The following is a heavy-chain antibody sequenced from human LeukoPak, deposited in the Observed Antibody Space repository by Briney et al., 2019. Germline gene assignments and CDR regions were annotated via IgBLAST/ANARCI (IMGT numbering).Heavy chain of an antibody. D-gene: IGHD3-22*01. V-gene: IGHV3-23*01. CDR2: ISGSGGST. CDR3: AKATHDYYDSSGNYFDY. J-gene: IGHJ4*02. Sequence: GSLRLSCAASGFTFSSYAMSWVRQAPGKGLEWVSAISGSGGSTYYADSVKGRFTTSRDNSKNTLYLQMNSLRAEDTAVYYCAKATHDYYDSSGNYFDYWGQGTLVTVSS. CDR1: GFTFSSYA.